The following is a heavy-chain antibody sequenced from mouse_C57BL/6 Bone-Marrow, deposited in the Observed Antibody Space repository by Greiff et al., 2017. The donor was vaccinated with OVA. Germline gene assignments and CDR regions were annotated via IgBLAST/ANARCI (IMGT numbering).Heavy chain of an antibody. Sequence: QVQLKESGAELVKPGASVKLSCKASGYTFTEYTIHWVKQRSGQGLEWIGWFYPGSGSIKYNEKFKDKATLTADKSSSTVYMELSRLTSEDSAVYFCARHALITTVVARGAMDYWGQGTSVTVSS. CDR1: GYTFTEYT. D-gene: IGHD1-1*01. CDR3: ARHALITTVVARGAMDY. V-gene: IGHV1-62-2*01. J-gene: IGHJ4*01. CDR2: FYPGSGSI.